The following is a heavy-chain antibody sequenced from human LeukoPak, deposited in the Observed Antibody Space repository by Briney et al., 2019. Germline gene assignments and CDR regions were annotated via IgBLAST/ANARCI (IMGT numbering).Heavy chain of an antibody. CDR1: GYTFTSYY. CDR2: INPSGGSA. D-gene: IGHD4-17*01. CDR3: ARGVMVTTFDY. V-gene: IGHV1-46*01. J-gene: IGHJ4*02. Sequence: GASVKVSCEASGYTFTSYYMHWVRQAPGQGLEWMGIINPSGGSASYAQKFQGRVTMTRDTSTSTVYMELSSLRSEDTAVYYCARGVMVTTFDYWGQGTLVTVSS.